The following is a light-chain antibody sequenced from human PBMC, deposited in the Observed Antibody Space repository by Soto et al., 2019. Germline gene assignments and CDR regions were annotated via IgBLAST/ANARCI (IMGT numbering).Light chain of an antibody. CDR3: QQYNSYRT. V-gene: IGKV1-5*01. J-gene: IGKJ1*01. CDR2: DTS. CDR1: QSISSW. Sequence: DIQITQSPSTLSASVGDRVTITCRTSQSISSWLAWYQQKPGKAPKLLIYDTSSLESGVPSRFSGRGSGTEFTLTISSLQPDDVATYYCQQYNSYRTFGQGTKVEIK.